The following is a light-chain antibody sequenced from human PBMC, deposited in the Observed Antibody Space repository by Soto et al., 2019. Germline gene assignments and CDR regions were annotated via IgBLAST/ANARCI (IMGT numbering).Light chain of an antibody. CDR2: YDD. V-gene: IGLV1-36*01. CDR1: SSNIGDNA. CDR3: AAWDDSLSAGV. Sequence: QSVLTQPPSVSEAPRQRVTISCAGSSSNIGDNAVNWYQQLPGKAPKVIIYYDDLRPSGVSDRFSGSKSGTSASLAISGLHSEDEADYYCAAWDDSLSAGVFGGGTKLTVL. J-gene: IGLJ3*02.